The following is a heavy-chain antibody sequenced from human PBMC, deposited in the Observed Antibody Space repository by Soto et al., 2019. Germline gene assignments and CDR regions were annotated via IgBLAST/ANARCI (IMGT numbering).Heavy chain of an antibody. J-gene: IGHJ4*02. CDR1: EGTFNSYT. V-gene: IGHV1-69*02. D-gene: IGHD3-10*01. Sequence: QVQLVQSGAEVKKPGSSVKVSCTASEGTFNSYTISWVRQAPGQGLEWMGRVIPILGMADFAQKFQGRVMITADKSTSPAYMVLSSLRSDDTAVYYCATNYGSGRTHFDYWGQGTRVTVSS. CDR3: ATNYGSGRTHFDY. CDR2: VIPILGMA.